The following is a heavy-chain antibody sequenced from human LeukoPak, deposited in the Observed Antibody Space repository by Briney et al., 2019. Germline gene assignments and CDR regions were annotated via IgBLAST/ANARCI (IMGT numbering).Heavy chain of an antibody. J-gene: IGHJ4*02. CDR3: ARIEDYGGNSVNY. CDR2: IYYSGST. Sequence: PSETLSLTCTVSGGSISSYYWSWIRQPPGKGLEWIGYIYYSGSTNYNPSLKSRVTISVDTSRNQFSLKLSSVTAADTAVYYCARIEDYGGNSVNYWGQGTLVTVSS. D-gene: IGHD4-23*01. V-gene: IGHV4-59*01. CDR1: GGSISSYY.